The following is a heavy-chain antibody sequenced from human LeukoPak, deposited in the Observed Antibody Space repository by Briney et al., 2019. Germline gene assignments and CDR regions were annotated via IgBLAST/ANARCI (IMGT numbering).Heavy chain of an antibody. CDR2: IIPIFGTA. V-gene: IGHV1-69*13. CDR1: GGTFSSYA. Sequence: ASVKVSCKASGGTFSSYAISWVRQAPGQGLEWMGGIIPIFGTANYAQKFQGRVTITADESTSTAYMELSSLRSEDTAVYYCARVGYEKGGWLVVAATTRGYYFDYWGQGTLVTVSS. J-gene: IGHJ4*02. CDR3: ARVGYEKGGWLVVAATTRGYYFDY. D-gene: IGHD2-15*01.